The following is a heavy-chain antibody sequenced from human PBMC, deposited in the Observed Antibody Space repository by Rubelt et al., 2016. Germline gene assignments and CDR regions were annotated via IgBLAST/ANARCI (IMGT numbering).Heavy chain of an antibody. CDR2: IYDSGHP. CDR1: GGSMTSTRYY. V-gene: IGHV4-39*02. Sequence: QLQLQESGPGLVKSSETLSLTCTVSGGSMTSTRYYWAWIRQPPGGRLEWIGSIYDSGHPYYNPSLKSRLTLSVDTAKSHFSRKLSSVYAADTAVYYCTRLCSDTGYFDYWGLGTLVTVSS. CDR3: TRLCSDTGYFDY. J-gene: IGHJ4*02. D-gene: IGHD2-15*01.